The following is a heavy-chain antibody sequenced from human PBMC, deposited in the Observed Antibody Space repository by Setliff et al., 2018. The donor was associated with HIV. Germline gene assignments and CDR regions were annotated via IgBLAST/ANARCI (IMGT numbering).Heavy chain of an antibody. CDR3: AKPIVVDGDYFDY. CDR1: GFTFGDYA. D-gene: IGHD3-22*01. J-gene: IGHJ4*02. CDR2: IWYDGSNK. Sequence: GGSLRLSCTASGFTFGDYAVSWVRQAPGKGLEWVAVIWYDGSNKYYADSVKGRFTISRDNSKNTLYLQMNSLRAEDTAVYYCAKPIVVDGDYFDYWGQGTLVTVSS. V-gene: IGHV3-33*06.